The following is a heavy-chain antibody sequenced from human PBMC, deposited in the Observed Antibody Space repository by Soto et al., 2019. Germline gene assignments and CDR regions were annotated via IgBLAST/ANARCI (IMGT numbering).Heavy chain of an antibody. CDR3: AEDPSSYGDDNWFDP. J-gene: IGHJ5*02. D-gene: IGHD4-17*01. V-gene: IGHV3-23*01. CDR1: GFTFSSYA. CDR2: ISGSGGST. Sequence: GGSLRLSCAASGFTFSSYAMSWVRQAPGKGLEWVSAISGSGGSTYYADSVKGRFTISRDNSKNTLYLPMNSLRAEDTAVYYCAEDPSSYGDDNWFDPWGQGTLVTVSS.